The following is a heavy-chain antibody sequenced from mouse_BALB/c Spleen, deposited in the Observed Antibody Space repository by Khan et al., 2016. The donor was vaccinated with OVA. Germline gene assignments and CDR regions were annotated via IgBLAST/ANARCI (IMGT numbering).Heavy chain of an antibody. D-gene: IGHD1-1*01. Sequence: QVQLQQSGPELVRPGVSVKISCKGSGYTFTDYGMHWVKQSPAKSLEWIGVISTYSGNTNYNQKFKGQVTMTVDNSSSTAYMELARLTSEDSAIYYCASLTLPLDYWGQGTSVTVSS. CDR1: GYTFTDYG. V-gene: IGHV1S137*01. CDR3: ASLTLPLDY. J-gene: IGHJ4*01. CDR2: ISTYSGNT.